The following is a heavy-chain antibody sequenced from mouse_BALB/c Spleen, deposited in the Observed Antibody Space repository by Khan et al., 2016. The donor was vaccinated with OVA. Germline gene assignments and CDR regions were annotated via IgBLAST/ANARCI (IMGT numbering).Heavy chain of an antibody. Sequence: VQLQQSGAELAKPGASVKMSCKASGYIFTSYWMHWVKQRPGQGLEWIGYINPATDYPEYNQKFQNKATLTADKSSSTAYIQLSSLTSEDFAVYYCVNHGSSSAWFTYWGQGTPVTVSA. V-gene: IGHV1-7*01. CDR3: VNHGSSSAWFTY. J-gene: IGHJ3*01. CDR2: INPATDYP. D-gene: IGHD1-1*01. CDR1: GYIFTSYW.